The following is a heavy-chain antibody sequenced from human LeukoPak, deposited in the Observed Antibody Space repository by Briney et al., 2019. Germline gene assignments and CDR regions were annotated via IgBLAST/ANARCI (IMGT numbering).Heavy chain of an antibody. V-gene: IGHV3-33*01. CDR1: GFTFSSYG. J-gene: IGHJ4*02. CDR3: AREGNYCSGGSCYSGVLVSVY. D-gene: IGHD2-15*01. Sequence: GGSLRLSCAASGFTFSSYGMHWVRQAPGKGLEWVAVIWYDGSNKYYADSVKGRFTISRDNSKNTLYLQMNSLRAEDTAVYYCAREGNYCSGGSCYSGVLVSVYWGQGTLVTVSS. CDR2: IWYDGSNK.